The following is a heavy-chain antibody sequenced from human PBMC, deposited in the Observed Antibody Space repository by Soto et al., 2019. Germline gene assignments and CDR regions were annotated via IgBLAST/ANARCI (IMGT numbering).Heavy chain of an antibody. D-gene: IGHD1-26*01. CDR1: GLTFSTYW. CDR2: INQDGSEK. J-gene: IGHJ4*02. Sequence: PWGSLRLSCAASGLTFSTYWMSWVRQAPGKGREWGANINQDGSEKNYVDGVKCRFTISRENAKNSLYLEMNSLRAEHTAVYYCARDRGAYDYWGQGTLVTVSS. V-gene: IGHV3-7*03. CDR3: ARDRGAYDY.